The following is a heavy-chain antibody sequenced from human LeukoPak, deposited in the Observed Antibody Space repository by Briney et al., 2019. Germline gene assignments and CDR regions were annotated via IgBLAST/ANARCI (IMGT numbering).Heavy chain of an antibody. CDR3: ARAGGAAADTALDY. V-gene: IGHV4-39*01. Sequence: PSETLSLTCTVSGGSLSSSDYFWGWIRQPPGKGLEWIGTIFDDGRTSYNPSLKSRVTISVDRSKSQFSLKLSSVTAADTAVYYCARAGGAAADTALDYWGQGTLVTVSS. CDR2: IFDDGRT. J-gene: IGHJ4*02. CDR1: GGSLSSSDYF. D-gene: IGHD6-13*01.